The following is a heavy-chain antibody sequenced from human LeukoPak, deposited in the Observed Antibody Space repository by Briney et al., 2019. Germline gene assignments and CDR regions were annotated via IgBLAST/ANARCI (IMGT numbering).Heavy chain of an antibody. V-gene: IGHV1-8*01. J-gene: IGHJ4*02. Sequence: ASVKVSCKASGYTFTSYDINWVRQATGQGLKWMGWMYPNSGNTGYAQKFQGRVTMTRNTSISTAYMELSSLRSEDTAVYYCARGDSPFLFRFWGQGTLVTVSS. CDR1: GYTFTSYD. CDR3: ARGDSPFLFRF. D-gene: IGHD2/OR15-2a*01. CDR2: MYPNSGNT.